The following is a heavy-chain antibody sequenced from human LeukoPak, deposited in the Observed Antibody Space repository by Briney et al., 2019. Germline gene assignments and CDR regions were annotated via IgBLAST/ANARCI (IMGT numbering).Heavy chain of an antibody. D-gene: IGHD6-19*01. CDR2: TYYRSKWYN. V-gene: IGHV6-1*01. CDR3: ARSSGLDWYFDL. J-gene: IGHJ2*01. Sequence: SQTLSLTCAISGDSVPTNSAAWNWIRQSPSRGLEWLGRTYYRSKWYNDYAVSVKSRITIDPDTSKNQLSLRLNSVTPEDTAVYYCARSSGLDWYFDLWGRGTLVTVSS. CDR1: GDSVPTNSAA.